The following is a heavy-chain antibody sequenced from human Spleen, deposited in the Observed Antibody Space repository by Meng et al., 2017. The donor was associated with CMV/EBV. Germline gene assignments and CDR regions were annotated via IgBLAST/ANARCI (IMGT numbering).Heavy chain of an antibody. CDR1: GFSVSNTY. CDR3: ARAGLGYCSVTSCYNDY. J-gene: IGHJ4*02. CDR2: ISYDGSNK. D-gene: IGHD2-2*02. V-gene: IGHV3-30*03. Sequence: GESLKISCAASGFSVSNTYMSWVRQAPGKGLEWVAVISYDGSNKYYADSVKGRFTISRDNSKNSLFLQMSSLRAEDTAMYYCARAGLGYCSVTSCYNDYWGQGTLVTVSS.